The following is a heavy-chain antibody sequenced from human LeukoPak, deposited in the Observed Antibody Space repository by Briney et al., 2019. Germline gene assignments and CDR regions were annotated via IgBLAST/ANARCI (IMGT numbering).Heavy chain of an antibody. CDR2: IYTSGST. CDR3: ARGYGYYYDSSGSDYFDY. V-gene: IGHV4-61*02. Sequence: SETLSLTCTVSGGSISSDSYYWSWIRQPAGKGLEWIGRIYTSGSTNYNPSLKRRVTISVDTSKNQFSLKLSSVTAADTAVYYCARGYGYYYDSSGSDYFDYWGQGTLVTVSS. CDR1: GGSISSDSYY. J-gene: IGHJ4*02. D-gene: IGHD3-22*01.